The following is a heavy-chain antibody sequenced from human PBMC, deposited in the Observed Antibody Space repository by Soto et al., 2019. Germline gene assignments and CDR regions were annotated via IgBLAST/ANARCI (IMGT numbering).Heavy chain of an antibody. D-gene: IGHD5-12*01. Sequence: GGSLRLSCAASGFTFSSYAMSWVRQAPGKGLEWVSAISGSGGSTYYADSVKGRFTISRDNSKNTLYLQMNSLRAEDTAVYYCAKDIGRYSGYDWRGGLDYWGQGTLVTVYS. J-gene: IGHJ4*02. CDR1: GFTFSSYA. V-gene: IGHV3-23*01. CDR2: ISGSGGST. CDR3: AKDIGRYSGYDWRGGLDY.